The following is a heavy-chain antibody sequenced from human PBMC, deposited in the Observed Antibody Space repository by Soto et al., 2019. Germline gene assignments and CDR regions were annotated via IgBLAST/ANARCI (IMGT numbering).Heavy chain of an antibody. Sequence: SCAASGFTFSSYWMHWVRQAPGKGLVWVSRINSDGSSTSYADSVKGRFTISRDNAKNTLYLQMNSLRAEDTAVYYCARVGGSYRDYYYGMDVWGQGTTVTVSS. V-gene: IGHV3-74*01. CDR3: ARVGGSYRDYYYGMDV. J-gene: IGHJ6*02. D-gene: IGHD1-26*01. CDR1: GFTFSSYW. CDR2: INSDGSST.